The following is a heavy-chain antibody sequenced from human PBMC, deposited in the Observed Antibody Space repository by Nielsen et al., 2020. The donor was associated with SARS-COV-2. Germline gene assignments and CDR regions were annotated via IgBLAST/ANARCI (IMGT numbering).Heavy chain of an antibody. Sequence: GGSLRLSCAASGFTFSSYSMNWVRQAPGKGLEWVSSISSSSSYISYADSVKGRFTISRDNAKNSLYLQMNSLRAEDTAVYYCARPDGGFDYWGQGTLVTVSS. CDR2: ISSSSSYI. CDR3: ARPDGGFDY. J-gene: IGHJ4*02. D-gene: IGHD4-23*01. V-gene: IGHV3-21*01. CDR1: GFTFSSYS.